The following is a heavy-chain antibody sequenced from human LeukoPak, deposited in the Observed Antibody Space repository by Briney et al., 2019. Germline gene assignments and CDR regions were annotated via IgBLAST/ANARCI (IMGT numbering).Heavy chain of an antibody. J-gene: IGHJ3*02. V-gene: IGHV4-61*02. CDR1: GASISSGNFY. Sequence: SETLSLTCTVSGASISSGNFYWSWIRQPAGKGLEYIGRIYISGSTNYNPSLKSRVTISVDMSKNQFSLKLSSVTAADTAVYYCARTNNYYDSSGYYTDAFDIWGQGTMVTVSS. CDR2: IYISGST. CDR3: ARTNNYYDSSGYYTDAFDI. D-gene: IGHD3-22*01.